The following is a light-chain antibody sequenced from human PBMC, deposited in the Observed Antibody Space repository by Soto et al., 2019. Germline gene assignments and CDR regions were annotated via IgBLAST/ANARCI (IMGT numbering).Light chain of an antibody. J-gene: IGKJ1*01. V-gene: IGKV4-1*01. CDR2: WAS. Sequence: DIIMTQSPESLAVSLGERATINCKSSQSLLYRSKNKDYLAWYQQKPGQPPRLLIYWASTRESGVSDRFSGSGSGTDFALTVTSMQAEDVAVYYCQQYFNTPWTFGQGTKVELK. CDR1: QSLLYRSKNKDY. CDR3: QQYFNTPWT.